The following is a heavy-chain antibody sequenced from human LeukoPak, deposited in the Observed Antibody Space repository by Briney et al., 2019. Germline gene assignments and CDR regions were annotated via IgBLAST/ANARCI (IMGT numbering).Heavy chain of an antibody. Sequence: GGSLRLSCTASGFTFGDYAMSWFRQAPGKGLEWVGFIRSKAYGGTTEYAASVKGRFTISRDDSKSIAYLQMNSLKTEDTAVYYCTRDHCSSTSCPNYWGQGTLVTVSS. CDR2: IRSKAYGGTT. CDR3: TRDHCSSTSCPNY. J-gene: IGHJ4*02. V-gene: IGHV3-49*03. CDR1: GFTFGDYA. D-gene: IGHD2-2*01.